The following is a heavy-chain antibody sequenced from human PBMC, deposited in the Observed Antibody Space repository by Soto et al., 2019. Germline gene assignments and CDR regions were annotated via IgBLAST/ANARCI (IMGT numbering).Heavy chain of an antibody. CDR2: IKSKTDGGTT. V-gene: IGHV3-15*07. J-gene: IGHJ4*02. Sequence: EVQLVESGGGLVKPGGSLRLSCAASGFTFSNAWMNWVRQAPGKGLEWVGGIKSKTDGGTTDYAAPVKGRFTISRDDSKNPLYLQMNSLKTEDTAVYYCTTAVTSSWGQGTLVTVSS. D-gene: IGHD3-10*01. CDR1: GFTFSNAW. CDR3: TTAVTSS.